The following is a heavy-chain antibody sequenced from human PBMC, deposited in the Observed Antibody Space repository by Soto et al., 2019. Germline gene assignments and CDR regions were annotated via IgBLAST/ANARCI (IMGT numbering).Heavy chain of an antibody. CDR2: ISGSGGST. CDR1: GFTFSSYA. CDR3: AKRYMIVVVRIDY. Sequence: HPGGSLRLSCAASGFTFSSYAMSWVRQAPGKGLEWVSAISGSGGSTYYADSVKGRFTISRDNSKNTLYLQMNSLRAEDTAVSYSAKRYMIVVVRIDYWGQGTLVTVSS. V-gene: IGHV3-23*01. J-gene: IGHJ4*02. D-gene: IGHD3-22*01.